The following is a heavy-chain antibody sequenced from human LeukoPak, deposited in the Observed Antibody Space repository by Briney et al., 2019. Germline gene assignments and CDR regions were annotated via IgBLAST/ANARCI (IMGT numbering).Heavy chain of an antibody. J-gene: IGHJ4*02. Sequence: GGSLRLSCAASGFTFSSYAMSWVRQAPGKGLEWVSAISGSGGSTYYADSVKGRFTISRDNSKNTLYLQMNSLGAEDTAVYYCAKLWTSYCSSTSCCFDYWGRGTLVTVSS. D-gene: IGHD2-2*01. V-gene: IGHV3-23*01. CDR2: ISGSGGST. CDR3: AKLWTSYCSSTSCCFDY. CDR1: GFTFSSYA.